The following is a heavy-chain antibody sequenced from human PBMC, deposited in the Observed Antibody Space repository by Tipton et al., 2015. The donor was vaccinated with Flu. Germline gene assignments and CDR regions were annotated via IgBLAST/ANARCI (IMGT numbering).Heavy chain of an antibody. V-gene: IGHV4-59*07. Sequence: TLSLTCTVSGGSISSFYWSWIRQPPGKGLEWIGYIYSSARTNYNSSLESRVTISVDTSKNQFSLNLSSVTAADTAVYYCAKSGSYLEYFQHWGQGTLVTVSS. D-gene: IGHD1-26*01. CDR3: AKSGSYLEYFQH. J-gene: IGHJ1*01. CDR2: IYSSART. CDR1: GGSISSFY.